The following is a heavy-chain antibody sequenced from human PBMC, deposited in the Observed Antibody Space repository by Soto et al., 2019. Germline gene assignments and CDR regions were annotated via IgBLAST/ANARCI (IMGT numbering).Heavy chain of an antibody. Sequence: SETLSLTCAVYGGSFSGYYWIWIRQPPGKGLEWIGEINHSGSTNYNPSLKSRVTISVDTSKNQFSLKLSSVTAADTAVYYCARGLAAAGKGGMDVWGQGTTVTVSS. J-gene: IGHJ6*02. CDR1: GGSFSGYY. V-gene: IGHV4-34*01. D-gene: IGHD6-13*01. CDR2: INHSGST. CDR3: ARGLAAAGKGGMDV.